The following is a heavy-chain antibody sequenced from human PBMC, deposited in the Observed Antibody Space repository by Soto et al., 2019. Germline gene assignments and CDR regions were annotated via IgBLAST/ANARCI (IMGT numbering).Heavy chain of an antibody. J-gene: IGHJ6*02. CDR2: IYYSGST. Sequence: SETLSLTCTVSGGSVSSGSYHWTWIRQPPGKGLEWIGYIYYSGSTNYNPSLKSRVTMSVDTSKNQFSLKLSSVTAADTAVYYCARDNMRARDGMDVWGQGTTVTVSS. CDR3: ARDNMRARDGMDV. D-gene: IGHD3-16*01. CDR1: GGSVSSGSYH. V-gene: IGHV4-61*01.